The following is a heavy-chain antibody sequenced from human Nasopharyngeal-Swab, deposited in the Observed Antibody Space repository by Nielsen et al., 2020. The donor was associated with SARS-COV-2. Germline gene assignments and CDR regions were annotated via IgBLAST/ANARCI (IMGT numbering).Heavy chain of an antibody. J-gene: IGHJ6*03. CDR2: IKSKTDGGTT. D-gene: IGHD6-19*01. CDR3: TTVHGSGQGYYYSYYMDV. V-gene: IGHV3-15*07. CDR1: GFTFSNAW. Sequence: GESLKISCAASGFTFSNAWLNWVRQAAGKGLEWVGRIKSKTDGGTTDYAAPVKGRFTISRDDSKNTLYLQMNSLKTEDTAVYYCTTVHGSGQGYYYSYYMDVWGKGTTVTVSS.